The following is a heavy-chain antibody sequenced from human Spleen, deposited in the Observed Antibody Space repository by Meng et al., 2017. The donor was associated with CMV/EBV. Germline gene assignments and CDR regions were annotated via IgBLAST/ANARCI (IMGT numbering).Heavy chain of an antibody. V-gene: IGHV1-18*01. CDR2: ISGYNGDT. CDR3: ARDPSHVLRFLEWSSQAFDY. Sequence: NYGVSGVRQAPGQGLEWMGWISGYNGDTKYAQNFQARVTMTTDTSANTAYMELGSLRSDDTAVYYCARDPSHVLRFLEWSSQAFDYWGQGTLVTVSS. CDR1: NYG. D-gene: IGHD3-3*01. J-gene: IGHJ4*02.